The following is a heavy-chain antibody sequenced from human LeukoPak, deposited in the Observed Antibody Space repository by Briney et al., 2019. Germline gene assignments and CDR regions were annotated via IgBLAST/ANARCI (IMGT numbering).Heavy chain of an antibody. Sequence: ASVKVSCKASGYTFTSYGISWVRQAPGQGLEWMGWISAYNGNTNYAQKLRGRVTMTTDTSTSTAYMELRSLRSDDTAVYYCARADIRAIASSGWYGFDYWGQGTLVTVSS. J-gene: IGHJ4*02. V-gene: IGHV1-18*01. D-gene: IGHD6-19*01. CDR3: ARADIRAIASSGWYGFDY. CDR2: ISAYNGNT. CDR1: GYTFTSYG.